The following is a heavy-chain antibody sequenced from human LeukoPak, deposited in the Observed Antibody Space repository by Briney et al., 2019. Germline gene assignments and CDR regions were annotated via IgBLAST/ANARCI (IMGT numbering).Heavy chain of an antibody. CDR3: ARVGMTGPAPYYFDL. D-gene: IGHD3-9*01. CDR2: IVRDGST. V-gene: IGHV4-34*12. J-gene: IGHJ4*02. Sequence: SETLSLTCAVSGGSFSVYYWSWIRQTPGRGLEWIGEIVRDGSTAYNPSLRGRVTISIDTSNNHFSLHLNSVTAADTAVYYCARVGMTGPAPYYFDLWGQGVLVTVSS. CDR1: GGSFSVYY.